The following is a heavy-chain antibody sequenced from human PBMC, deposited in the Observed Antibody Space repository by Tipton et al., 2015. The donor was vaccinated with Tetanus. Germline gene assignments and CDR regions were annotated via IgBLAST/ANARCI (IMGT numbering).Heavy chain of an antibody. CDR3: ARDDDPIGNGLDV. V-gene: IGHV3-33*08. J-gene: IGHJ6*02. Sequence: SLRLSCAASGFTFSRYAMHWVRQAPGKGLEWVAVIWNDGTTKYYGDSVKGRFSISRDNSKNTLYLQMNSLRVEGTALYYCARDDDPIGNGLDVWGQGTTVTVSS. CDR1: GFTFSRYA. CDR2: IWNDGTTK. D-gene: IGHD2/OR15-2a*01.